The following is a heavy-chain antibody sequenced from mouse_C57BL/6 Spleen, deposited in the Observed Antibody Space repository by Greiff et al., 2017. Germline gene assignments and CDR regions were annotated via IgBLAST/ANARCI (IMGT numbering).Heavy chain of an antibody. V-gene: IGHV1-55*01. D-gene: IGHD3-2*02. CDR3: ARGGGAQATGFAY. CDR2: LYPGSGST. Sequence: QVQLQQPGAELVKPGASVKMSCKASGYTFTSYWITWVKQRPGQGLEWIGDLYPGSGSTNYNEKFKSKATLTVDTSSSTAYMQLSSLTSEDSAVYYCARGGGAQATGFAYWGQGTLVTVSA. J-gene: IGHJ3*01. CDR1: GYTFTSYW.